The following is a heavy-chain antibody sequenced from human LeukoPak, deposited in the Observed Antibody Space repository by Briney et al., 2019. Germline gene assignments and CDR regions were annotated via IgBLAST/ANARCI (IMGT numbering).Heavy chain of an antibody. CDR3: ARLNTGYYYMDV. Sequence: SETLSLTYPLSGGSISSYYWSWTRQPPRKGLEWIGYIYTSGSTNYNPSLKSRVTISVATSKNQFSLKLSSVTAADTAVYYCARLNTGYYYMDVWGKGTTVTASS. J-gene: IGHJ6*03. V-gene: IGHV4-4*09. CDR1: GGSISSYY. CDR2: IYTSGST. D-gene: IGHD5-18*01.